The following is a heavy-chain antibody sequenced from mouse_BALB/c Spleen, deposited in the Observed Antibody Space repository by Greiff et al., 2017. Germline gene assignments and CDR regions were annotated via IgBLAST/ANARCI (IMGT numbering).Heavy chain of an antibody. J-gene: IGHJ2*01. CDR3: AITTVVGYFDD. CDR2: IDPENGNT. Sequence: VQLQQSGAELVRPGALVKLSCKASGFNIKDYYMHWVKQRPEQGLEWIGWIDPENGNTIYDPKFQGKASITADTSSNTAYLQLSSLTSEDTAVYYCAITTVVGYFDDWGQGTTLTVSS. D-gene: IGHD1-1*01. V-gene: IGHV14-1*02. CDR1: GFNIKDYY.